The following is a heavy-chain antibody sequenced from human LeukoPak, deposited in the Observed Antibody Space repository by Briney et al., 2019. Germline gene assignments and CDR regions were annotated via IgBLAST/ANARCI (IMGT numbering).Heavy chain of an antibody. J-gene: IGHJ4*02. V-gene: IGHV3-23*01. CDR3: AKFLPTHIVVANYYFDY. Sequence: GGSLRLSCAASGFTLSSYAMSWVGQAPGKGLEWVSAISGSGGSTYYADSVKGRFTISRDNSKNTLYLQMNSLRAEDTAVYYCAKFLPTHIVVANYYFDYWGQGTLVTVSS. CDR1: GFTLSSYA. CDR2: ISGSGGST. D-gene: IGHD2-21*01.